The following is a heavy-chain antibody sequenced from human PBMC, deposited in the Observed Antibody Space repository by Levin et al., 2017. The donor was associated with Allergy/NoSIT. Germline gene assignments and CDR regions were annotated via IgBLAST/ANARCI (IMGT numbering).Heavy chain of an antibody. CDR3: AKVDSTAAVIATRPDRSFDP. D-gene: IGHD6-6*01. V-gene: IGHV1-2*02. CDR2: INPNTGVT. Sequence: ASVKVSCKASGYTFTDYYVHWVRQAPGQGLEWMGWINPNTGVTNYAQKFQGRVTMTRDTSISTAYMDLYNLRSDDTAVYYCAKVDSTAAVIATRPDRSFDPWCQGSLVAVSS. J-gene: IGHJ5*02. CDR1: GYTFTDYY.